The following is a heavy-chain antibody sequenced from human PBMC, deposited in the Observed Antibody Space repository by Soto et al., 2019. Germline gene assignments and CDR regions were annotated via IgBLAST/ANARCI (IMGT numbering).Heavy chain of an antibody. D-gene: IGHD2-15*01. CDR1: GFSLTTGRVG. J-gene: IGHJ4*02. Sequence: QITLEETGPTLVKPTQTLTLTCTFYGFSLTTGRVGVGWIRQPPGKALVWLAVIHWNDDNHYSPSLKSRLTITKDTSKNQVVLTLTNMDPVDTATYYCTHRLVGSGQGYWGQGTLVTVSS. V-gene: IGHV2-5*01. CDR3: THRLVGSGQGY. CDR2: IHWNDDN.